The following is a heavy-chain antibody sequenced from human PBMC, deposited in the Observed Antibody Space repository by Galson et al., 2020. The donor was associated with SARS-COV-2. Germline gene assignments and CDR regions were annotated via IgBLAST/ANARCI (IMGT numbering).Heavy chain of an antibody. Sequence: ETSETLSLTCSVSDVPMTSYYWSWIRQPPGKGLEWIGYISYSGSTNYNPSLRSQVTILVDLSKNQFSLKLSPVTAADTAVYYCARDPAPLYGDNYYYGMDVWGRGTTVTVSS. CDR1: DVPMTSYY. V-gene: IGHV4-59*01. J-gene: IGHJ6*02. D-gene: IGHD4-17*01. CDR3: ARDPAPLYGDNYYYGMDV. CDR2: ISYSGST.